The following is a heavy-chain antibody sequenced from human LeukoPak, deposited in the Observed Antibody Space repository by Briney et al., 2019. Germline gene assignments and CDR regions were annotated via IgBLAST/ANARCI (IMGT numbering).Heavy chain of an antibody. J-gene: IGHJ6*02. CDR2: ISGSGGST. V-gene: IGHV3-23*01. CDR3: AKDTVTTRYYYYGMDV. Sequence: PGGSLRLSCAASGFTFSSYAMSWVRQAPGKGLEWVPAISGSGGSTYYADSVKGRFTISRDNSKNTLYPQMNSLRAEDTAVYYCAKDTVTTRYYYYGMDVWGQGTTVTVSS. D-gene: IGHD4-4*01. CDR1: GFTFSSYA.